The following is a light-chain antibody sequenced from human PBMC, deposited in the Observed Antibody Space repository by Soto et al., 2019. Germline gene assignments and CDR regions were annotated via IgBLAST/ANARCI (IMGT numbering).Light chain of an antibody. CDR2: GAS. J-gene: IGKJ5*01. CDR3: QQYGGSPLIT. CDR1: QSVSSSS. Sequence: EVVLTQSPGTLSLSLGERATLSCRASQSVSSSSLAWYQQKPGQAPRRLIYGASNRATGIPDRFSGSGSGTDFSLTISRLEPEDFAVYYCQQYGGSPLITFGQGTRLEIK. V-gene: IGKV3-20*01.